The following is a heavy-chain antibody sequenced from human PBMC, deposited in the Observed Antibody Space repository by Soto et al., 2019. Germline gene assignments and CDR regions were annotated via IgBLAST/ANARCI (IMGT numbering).Heavy chain of an antibody. Sequence: ASVKVSCKAPGDTFTSYYLNWVRQAPGQGLEWMGVINPHGGSTKYAQKFQGRITMTRDTSRSTVYMELGSLRSDDTAIYYCARSSGGNFGIIIEGSNWFDPCGQGTMVTVSS. CDR2: INPHGGST. V-gene: IGHV1-46*01. CDR3: ARSSGGNFGIIIEGSNWFDP. J-gene: IGHJ5*02. D-gene: IGHD3-3*01. CDR1: GDTFTSYY.